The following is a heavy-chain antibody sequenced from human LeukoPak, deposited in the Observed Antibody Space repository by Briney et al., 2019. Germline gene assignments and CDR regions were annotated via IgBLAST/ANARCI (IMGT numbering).Heavy chain of an antibody. V-gene: IGHV3-48*01. CDR1: GGSISSSS. J-gene: IGHJ6*03. Sequence: PSETLSLTCTVSGGSISSSSYYWGWIRLPPGKGLEWVSYVSSSSSTIYYADSVKGRFTISRDNSKNTLYLQMNSLRAEDTAVYYCASEGPYYYMDVWGKGTTVTVSS. CDR2: VSSSSSTI. CDR3: ASEGPYYYMDV.